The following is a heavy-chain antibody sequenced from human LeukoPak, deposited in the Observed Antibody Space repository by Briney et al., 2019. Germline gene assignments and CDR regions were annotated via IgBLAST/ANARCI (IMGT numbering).Heavy chain of an antibody. V-gene: IGHV1-2*02. CDR1: GYTFSGTGWY. CDR3: ARDGPAQMVDFDY. J-gene: IGHJ4*02. D-gene: IGHD3-10*01. CDR2: IYPYTGAT. Sequence: DSVKVSCKASGYTFSGTGWYLYWLRQAPGQGLECMGWIYPYTGATYYAQKFQGRVAMTRDTSISTAHMELSRLRPDDTAVYYCARDGPAQMVDFDYWGQGTPVTVSS.